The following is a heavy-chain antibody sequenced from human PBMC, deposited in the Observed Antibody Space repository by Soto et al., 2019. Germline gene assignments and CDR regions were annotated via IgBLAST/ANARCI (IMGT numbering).Heavy chain of an antibody. CDR1: DHTCSSDG. CDR2: LSSSVGTT. V-gene: IGHV3-23*01. CDR3: AKPGYMEQWVVRGYLDY. D-gene: IGHD6-19*01. Sequence: PWGPLRASCAAPDHTCSSDGMSWVRQAPGKGPEWVSALSSSVGTTHYAVSVVRRFVISRDNSKNPLYLQKNSRRAEHAAGYCSAKPGYMEQWVVRGYLDYRGQGTMVTVSS. J-gene: IGHJ4*02.